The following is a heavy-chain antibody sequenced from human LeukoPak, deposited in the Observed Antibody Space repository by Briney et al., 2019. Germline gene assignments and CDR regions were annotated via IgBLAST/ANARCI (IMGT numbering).Heavy chain of an antibody. Sequence: GGSLRLSCAGAGFSITDHHMYWVRQAPGKGLELVGRSAITKPNSYTTQYAASVRGRFTISRDDSQNSLYLQLNSLKTDDTAVYYCVRVVTTGSGWYHFDNWGLGTLVTVSS. CDR1: GFSITDHH. V-gene: IGHV3-72*01. J-gene: IGHJ4*02. D-gene: IGHD6-13*01. CDR2: SAITKPNSYTT. CDR3: VRVVTTGSGWYHFDN.